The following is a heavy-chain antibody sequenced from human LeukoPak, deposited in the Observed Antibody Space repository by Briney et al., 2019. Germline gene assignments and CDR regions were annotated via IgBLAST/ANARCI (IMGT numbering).Heavy chain of an antibody. CDR1: GFAFNTYG. CDR3: ARGRYEFSAGMDV. Sequence: PGRSLRLSCVASGFAFNTYGMHWVRQAPGKGLEWVADIWYDGSNKDYAEPVKGRFTISRDNSKNTLYLQMNSLRAEDTAVYYCARGRYEFSAGMDVWGQGTTVTVSS. CDR2: IWYDGSNK. V-gene: IGHV3-33*01. J-gene: IGHJ6*02. D-gene: IGHD5-12*01.